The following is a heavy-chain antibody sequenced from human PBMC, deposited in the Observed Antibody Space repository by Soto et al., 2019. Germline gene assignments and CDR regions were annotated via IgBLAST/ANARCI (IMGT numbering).Heavy chain of an antibody. D-gene: IGHD3-3*02. Sequence: GSLRLSCAASGLTFSKAWMSWVRQAPGKGLEWVGRIKAKSDGGTTDYAAPLKGRFTISRDDSKNTLYLQMSSLKIEDTAVYFCTTPNIRDYYWGQGALVTVSA. CDR3: TTPNIRDYY. V-gene: IGHV3-15*05. J-gene: IGHJ4*02. CDR1: GLTFSKAW. CDR2: IKAKSDGGTT.